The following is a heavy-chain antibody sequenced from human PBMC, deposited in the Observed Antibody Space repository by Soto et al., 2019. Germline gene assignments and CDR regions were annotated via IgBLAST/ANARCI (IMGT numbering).Heavy chain of an antibody. CDR1: GFTFSGSA. Sequence: GGSLRLSCAASGFTFSGSAMHWVRQASGKGLEWVGRIRSKANSYATAYAASVKGRFTISRDDSKNTAYLQMNSLKTEDTAVYYCAKARLWGGDGYNSYYYNAMDVWGQGTTVTVSS. J-gene: IGHJ6*02. CDR2: IRSKANSYAT. CDR3: AKARLWGGDGYNSYYYNAMDV. V-gene: IGHV3-73*01. D-gene: IGHD3-16*01.